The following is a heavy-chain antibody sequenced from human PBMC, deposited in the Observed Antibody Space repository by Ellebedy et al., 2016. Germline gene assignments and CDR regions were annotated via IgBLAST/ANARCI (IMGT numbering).Heavy chain of an antibody. CDR3: ARGREVAGWLEY. D-gene: IGHD6-19*01. V-gene: IGHV3-30*14. CDR2: ISKDGINK. CDR1: GFTFSSYT. Sequence: GGSLRLSCAASGFTFSSYTMHWVRRAPGKGLEWVAVISKDGINKFYTDSVKGRFTISRENGKNSVSLQMNDLRAGDTAVYYCARGREVAGWLEYWGQGTLVTVSS. J-gene: IGHJ4*02.